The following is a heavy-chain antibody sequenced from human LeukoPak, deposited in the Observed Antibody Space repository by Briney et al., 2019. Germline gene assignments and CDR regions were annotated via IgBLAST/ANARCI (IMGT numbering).Heavy chain of an antibody. D-gene: IGHD2-15*01. J-gene: IGHJ4*02. CDR3: ATDPQYVAIGGY. Sequence: ASVKVSCKVSGYTLTELSMHWVRQAPGKGLEWMGGFDPEDGETIYAQKFQGRVTMTEDTSTDTAYKELSSLRSEDTAVYYCATDPQYVAIGGYWGQGTLVTISS. V-gene: IGHV1-24*01. CDR1: GYTLTELS. CDR2: FDPEDGET.